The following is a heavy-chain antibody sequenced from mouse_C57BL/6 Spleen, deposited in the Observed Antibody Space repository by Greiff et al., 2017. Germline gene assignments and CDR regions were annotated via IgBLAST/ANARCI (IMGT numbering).Heavy chain of an antibody. CDR2: IDPETGGT. D-gene: IGHD1-1*01. J-gene: IGHJ2*01. Sequence: QVQLQQSGAELVRPGASVTLSCKASGYTFTDYEMHWVKHTPVHGLEWIGAIDPETGGTAYNQKFKGKAILTADKSSSTAYMELRSLTSEDSAVYYCTRGGLLLRSYYVDYWGQGTTLTVSS. CDR1: GYTFTDYE. V-gene: IGHV1-15*01. CDR3: TRGGLLLRSYYVDY.